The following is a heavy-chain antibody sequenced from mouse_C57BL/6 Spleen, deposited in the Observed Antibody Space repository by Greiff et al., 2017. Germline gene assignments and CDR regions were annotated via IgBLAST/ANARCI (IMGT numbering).Heavy chain of an antibody. CDR2: LYPGDGDT. J-gene: IGHJ1*03. D-gene: IGHD1-1*01. Sequence: VQLQQSGPELVKPGASVKISCKASGYAFSSSWMNWVKQRPGKGLEWIGRLYPGDGDTNYNGKFKGKATLTADKSSSTAYMQLSSLTSEDSAVYFCARDGSSFYWYFDVWGTGTTVTVSS. CDR3: ARDGSSFYWYFDV. CDR1: GYAFSSSW. V-gene: IGHV1-82*01.